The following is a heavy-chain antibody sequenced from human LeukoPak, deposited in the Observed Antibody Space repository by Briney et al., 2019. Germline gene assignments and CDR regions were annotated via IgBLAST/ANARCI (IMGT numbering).Heavy chain of an antibody. CDR3: ARELRGSGSYYDS. Sequence: GRSLRLSCAASGFSFSRYGMHWVRQAPGKGLEWVAVIWYNGSNKNYVDSVKGRFTISRDNSENIVYLQMNILRVEDTATYYCARELRGSGSYYDSWGQGTLVTVSS. CDR1: GFSFSRYG. V-gene: IGHV3-33*01. D-gene: IGHD1-26*01. CDR2: IWYNGSNK. J-gene: IGHJ4*02.